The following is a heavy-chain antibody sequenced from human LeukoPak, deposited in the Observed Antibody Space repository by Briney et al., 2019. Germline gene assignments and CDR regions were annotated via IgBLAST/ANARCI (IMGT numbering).Heavy chain of an antibody. J-gene: IGHJ4*02. CDR1: GFTFSNAW. V-gene: IGHV3-15*01. D-gene: IGHD3-22*01. CDR2: IKSKTDGGTT. Sequence: GGSLRLSCAASGFTFSNAWMSWVRQAPGKGLEWVGRIKSKTDGGTTDYAAPVKGRFTISRDDPKNTLYLQMNSLKTEDTAVYYCTTTYYYDSSGYYYGDYWGQGTLVTVSS. CDR3: TTTYYYDSSGYYYGDY.